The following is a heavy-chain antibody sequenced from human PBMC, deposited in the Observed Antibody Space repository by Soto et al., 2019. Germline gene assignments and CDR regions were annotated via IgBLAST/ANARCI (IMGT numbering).Heavy chain of an antibody. CDR2: ISSSSSYI. CDR3: ARDTCNSGPGWCVP. J-gene: IGHJ5*02. D-gene: IGHD4-4*01. V-gene: IGHV3-21*01. CDR1: GFTFSSYS. Sequence: EVQLVESGGGLVKPGGSLRLSCAASGFTFSSYSMIWVRQAPGKGLEWVSSISSSSSYIYYADSVKGRFTISRDNAKNLLYLQMNSLRAEDRAVYYCARDTCNSGPGWCVPGGQGTLVTVSS.